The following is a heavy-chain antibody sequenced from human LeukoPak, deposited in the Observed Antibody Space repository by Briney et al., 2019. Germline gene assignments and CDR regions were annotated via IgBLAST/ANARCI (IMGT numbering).Heavy chain of an antibody. J-gene: IGHJ3*02. V-gene: IGHV3-48*01. CDR3: ARDHLYAFDI. CDR2: ITSSSSSI. CDR1: GFTFNIYS. Sequence: GGSLRLSCAASGFTFNIYSLNWVRQAQGKGLEWVSYITSSSSSIYYADSVKGRFTISRDNDKNSLYLQMNSLRGEDTAVYYCARDHLYAFDIWGQGTMVTVSS.